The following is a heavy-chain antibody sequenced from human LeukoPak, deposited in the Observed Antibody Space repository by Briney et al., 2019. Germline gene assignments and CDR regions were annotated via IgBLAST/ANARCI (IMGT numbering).Heavy chain of an antibody. V-gene: IGHV3-30-3*01. Sequence: GGSLRLSCAASGFSFSYYAMHWVRQAPGKGLEWVAVISYDATNKYYAYSVKGRFTISRDTSKNTLYLQMSGLRTDDTAVYYCARDSAAYCSGGTCYPFDYWGQGTPVTVSS. D-gene: IGHD2-15*01. CDR3: ARDSAAYCSGGTCYPFDY. CDR1: GFSFSYYA. J-gene: IGHJ4*02. CDR2: ISYDATNK.